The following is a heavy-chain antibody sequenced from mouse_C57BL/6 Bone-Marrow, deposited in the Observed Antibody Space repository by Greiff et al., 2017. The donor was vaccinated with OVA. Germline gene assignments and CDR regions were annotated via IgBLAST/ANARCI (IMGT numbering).Heavy chain of an antibody. V-gene: IGHV1-19*01. Sequence: VQLKESGPVLVKPGASVKMSCKASGYTFTDYYMNWVKQSHGKSLEWIGVINPYNGGTSYNQKFKGKATLTVDKSSSTAYMELNSLTSEDSAVYYCARSNYGSSYVLDYWGQGTTLTVSS. CDR2: INPYNGGT. J-gene: IGHJ2*01. CDR3: ARSNYGSSYVLDY. CDR1: GYTFTDYY. D-gene: IGHD1-1*01.